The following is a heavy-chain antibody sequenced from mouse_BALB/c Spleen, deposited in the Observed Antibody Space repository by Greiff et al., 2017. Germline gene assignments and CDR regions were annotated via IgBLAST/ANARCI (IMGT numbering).Heavy chain of an antibody. V-gene: IGHV14-4*02. CDR1: GFNIKDYY. J-gene: IGHJ1*01. CDR2: IDPENGDT. CDR3: NAKGNYWYFDV. Sequence: EVQLQQSGAELVRSGASVKLSCTASGFNIKDYYMHWVKQRPEQGLEWIGWIDPENGDTEYAPKFQGKATMTADTSSNTAYLQLSSLTSEDTAVYYCNAKGNYWYFDVWGAGTTVTVSS. D-gene: IGHD2-1*01.